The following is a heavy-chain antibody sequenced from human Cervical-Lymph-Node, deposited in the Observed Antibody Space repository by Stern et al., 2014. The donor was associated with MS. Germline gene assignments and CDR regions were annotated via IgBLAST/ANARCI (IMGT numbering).Heavy chain of an antibody. CDR2: IFPVFGTP. CDR3: ALSSETSDRWYSLGYDL. Sequence: VQLEESGAEVTKPGSSVKVSCKASGGTFSKFPSSWVRQAPGQGLEWMGGIFPVFGTPTYAQEFRGRVTITADVYTSTVYMELSSLRSDDTAVYYCALSSETSDRWYSLGYDLWGQGTLVTVSS. V-gene: IGHV1-69*01. D-gene: IGHD6-13*01. CDR1: GGTFSKFP. J-gene: IGHJ5*02.